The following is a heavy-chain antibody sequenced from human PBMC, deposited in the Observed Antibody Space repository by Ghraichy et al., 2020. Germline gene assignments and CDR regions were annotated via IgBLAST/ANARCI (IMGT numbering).Heavy chain of an antibody. Sequence: SETLSLTCTVSGDSISSGGYYWSWIRQHPGKGLEWIGYIYYSGSTYYNPSLKSRVTISVDTSENQFSLKLSSVTAADTAVYYCARDPEGSNWFDPWGQGTLVTVSS. V-gene: IGHV4-31*03. J-gene: IGHJ5*02. CDR3: ARDPEGSNWFDP. D-gene: IGHD1-14*01. CDR2: IYYSGST. CDR1: GDSISSGGYY.